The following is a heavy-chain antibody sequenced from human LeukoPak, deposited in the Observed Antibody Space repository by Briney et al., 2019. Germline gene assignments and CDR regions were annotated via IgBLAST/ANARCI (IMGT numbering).Heavy chain of an antibody. D-gene: IGHD6-6*01. CDR2: ISGSGITT. V-gene: IGHV3-23*01. CDR1: GFTFNNYP. Sequence: PGGSLTLSCVVSGFTFNNYPMLWLRQAPGQGLVWVSDISGSGITTCYARSVKGRFTICRDNSKNTLYLQMNNLRAEDTAIYCCAKTGLYSSSSRGYFDYWGQGTLVTVSS. CDR3: AKTGLYSSSSRGYFDY. J-gene: IGHJ4*02.